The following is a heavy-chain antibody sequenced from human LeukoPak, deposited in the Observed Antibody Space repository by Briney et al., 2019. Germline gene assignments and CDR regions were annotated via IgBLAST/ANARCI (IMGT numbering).Heavy chain of an antibody. D-gene: IGHD2-21*02. CDR1: GGSISSGSYY. CDR3: AGDWN. Sequence: PSQTLSLTCTVSGGSISSGSYYWSWIRQPAGKGLEWIGRIYTSGSTNYNPSLKSRVTISVDTSKNQFSLKLISVTAADTAVYYCAGDWNWGQGILVTVSS. V-gene: IGHV4-61*02. CDR2: IYTSGST. J-gene: IGHJ4*02.